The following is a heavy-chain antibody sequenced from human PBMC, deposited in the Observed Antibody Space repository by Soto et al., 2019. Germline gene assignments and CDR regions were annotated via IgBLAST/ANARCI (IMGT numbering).Heavy chain of an antibody. CDR2: IHDSGNT. D-gene: IGHD4-17*01. CDR3: ARARGGDSGDYASLFDR. V-gene: IGHV4-30-4*01. J-gene: IGHJ5*02. CDR1: GGSVSIGDYL. Sequence: TLSLTCTVFGGSVSIGDYLWSWIRQRPGKGLEWIGYIHDSGNTYYNPSLKSRVTISLDTSKNQFSLKVTSMTAADTAVYFCARARGGDSGDYASLFDRWGQGNLVTVSS.